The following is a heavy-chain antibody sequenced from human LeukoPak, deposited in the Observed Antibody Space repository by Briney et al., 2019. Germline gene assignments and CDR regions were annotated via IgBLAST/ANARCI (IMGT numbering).Heavy chain of an antibody. CDR2: ISAYNGNT. Sequence: ASVKVSCKASGYTFTSYGISWVRQAPGQGLEWMGRISAYNGNTNYAQKLQGRVTMTTDTSTSTAYMELRSLRSDDTAVYYCARGPPHIAAAGFDYWGQGTLVTVSS. D-gene: IGHD6-13*01. V-gene: IGHV1-18*01. CDR3: ARGPPHIAAAGFDY. J-gene: IGHJ4*02. CDR1: GYTFTSYG.